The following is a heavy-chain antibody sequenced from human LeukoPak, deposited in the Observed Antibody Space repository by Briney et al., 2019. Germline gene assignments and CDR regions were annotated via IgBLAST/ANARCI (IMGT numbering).Heavy chain of an antibody. CDR1: GDSVSSNSVT. V-gene: IGHV6-1*01. Sequence: SQTLSLTCATSGDSVSSNSVTWNWIRQSPSRGLEWLGRTYYRSTWYNDYAVSVRGRITVNPDTSKNQFSLHLNSVTASDTAVYYCARRSPLVAVITAHYYDYWGQGTLVTVSS. J-gene: IGHJ4*02. CDR3: ARRSPLVAVITAHYYDY. D-gene: IGHD2-21*01. CDR2: TYYRSTWYN.